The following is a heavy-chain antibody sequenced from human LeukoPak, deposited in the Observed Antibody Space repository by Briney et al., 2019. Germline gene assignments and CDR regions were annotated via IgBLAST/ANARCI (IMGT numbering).Heavy chain of an antibody. V-gene: IGHV4-4*07. Sequence: SETLSLTCTVSGGSISSYDWSWIRQPAGKGLEWIGRIYTRGSTNYNPSLKSRVSMSVDTSKKQFSLKLSSVTAADTAVYYCARLSSSWYQDWYFDLWGRGILVTVSS. CDR1: GGSISSYD. J-gene: IGHJ2*01. CDR3: ARLSSSWYQDWYFDL. D-gene: IGHD6-13*01. CDR2: IYTRGST.